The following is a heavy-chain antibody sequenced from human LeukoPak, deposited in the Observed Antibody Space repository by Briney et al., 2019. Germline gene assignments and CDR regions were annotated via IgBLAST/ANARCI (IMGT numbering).Heavy chain of an antibody. J-gene: IGHJ4*02. D-gene: IGHD1-26*01. CDR3: AKGTSGGSYYALGY. CDR2: ISVSGGTT. V-gene: IGHV3-23*01. CDR1: GFAFSFNA. Sequence: GGPLRLSCAASGFAFSFNAMSWVRQAPGKGLEWVSDISVSGGTTNYADSVKGRFTISRDNSNNTLYLQMNSLRAEDTAVYYCAKGTSGGSYYALGYWGQGTLVTVSS.